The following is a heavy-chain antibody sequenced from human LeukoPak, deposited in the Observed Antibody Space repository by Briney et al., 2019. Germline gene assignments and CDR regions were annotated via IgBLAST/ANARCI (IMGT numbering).Heavy chain of an antibody. D-gene: IGHD1-26*01. V-gene: IGHV3-48*01. CDR3: ARVGSRGDWFDY. Sequence: GGSLRLSCAASGFTFSTYNMLWARQTPGKGLEWLFYINSGGSAVHYADSVKDRFTFSGDNAKNSLYLQMNSLRVEDTGIYYCARVGSRGDWFDYWGQGTRVTVSS. CDR2: INSGGSAV. CDR1: GFTFSTYN. J-gene: IGHJ5*01.